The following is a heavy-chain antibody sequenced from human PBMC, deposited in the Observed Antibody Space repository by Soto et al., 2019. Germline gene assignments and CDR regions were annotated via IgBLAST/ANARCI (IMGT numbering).Heavy chain of an antibody. CDR2: ISSSSSYI. V-gene: IGHV3-21*01. J-gene: IGHJ4*02. D-gene: IGHD3-10*01. Sequence: GSLRLSCAASGFTFSSYSMNWVRQAPGEGLEWVSSISSSSSYIYYADSVKGRFTISRDSAKNSLYLQVNSLRAEDTAVYYCAREGPIGVWFGEFPSLYYFDYWGQGTLVTVSS. CDR3: AREGPIGVWFGEFPSLYYFDY. CDR1: GFTFSSYS.